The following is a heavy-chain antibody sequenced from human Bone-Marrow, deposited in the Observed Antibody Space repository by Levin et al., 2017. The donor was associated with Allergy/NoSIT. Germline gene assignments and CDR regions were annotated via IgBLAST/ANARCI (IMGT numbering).Heavy chain of an antibody. Sequence: GESLKISCAASGFTFSSYAMSWVRQAPGKGLEWVSAISGSGGSTYYADSVKGRFTISRDNSKNTLYLQMNSLRAEDTAVYYCASRDGYNLRYWGQGTLVTVSS. V-gene: IGHV3-23*01. CDR3: ASRDGYNLRY. D-gene: IGHD5-24*01. CDR1: GFTFSSYA. CDR2: ISGSGGST. J-gene: IGHJ4*02.